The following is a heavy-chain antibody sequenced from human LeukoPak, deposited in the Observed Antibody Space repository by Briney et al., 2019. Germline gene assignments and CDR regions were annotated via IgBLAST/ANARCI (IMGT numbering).Heavy chain of an antibody. D-gene: IGHD2-2*01. J-gene: IGHJ4*02. V-gene: IGHV3-74*01. CDR3: AGFYCSSTSCLEDY. CDR2: INSDGSST. Sequence: GGSLRLSCAASGFTFSTYWMHWVRQAPGKGLVWVSRINSDGSSTSYAGSVKGRFTISRDNAKNTLYLQMNSLRAEDTAVYYCAGFYCSSTSCLEDYWGQGTLVTVSS. CDR1: GFTFSTYW.